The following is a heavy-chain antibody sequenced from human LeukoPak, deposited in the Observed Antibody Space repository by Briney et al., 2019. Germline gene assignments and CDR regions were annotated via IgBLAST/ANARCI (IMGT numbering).Heavy chain of an antibody. CDR1: EFTFSSYS. V-gene: IGHV3-21*01. CDR2: ISSSGSYI. D-gene: IGHD3-10*02. Sequence: GGSLRLSCAASEFTFSSYSMSWVRQAPGKGLEWVSSISSSGSYIYYADSVKGRFTISRDNAKNSLYLQMNSLRAEDTAVYYCAELGITMIGGVLGKGTTVTVSS. J-gene: IGHJ6*04. CDR3: AELGITMIGGV.